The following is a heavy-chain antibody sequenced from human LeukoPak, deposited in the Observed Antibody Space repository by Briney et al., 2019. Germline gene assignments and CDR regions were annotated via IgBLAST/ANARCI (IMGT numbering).Heavy chain of an antibody. CDR1: GFTFEDYA. D-gene: IGHD1-26*01. J-gene: IGHJ2*01. CDR2: ISWNSGSR. CDR3: AKGGGTYSDWYFDL. Sequence: PGGSLRLSCAASGFTFEDYAMHWVRQAPGKGLEWVSGISWNSGSRDYADSVKGRFTISRDNAKNSLYLQMDSLRAEDMALYYCAKGGGTYSDWYFDLWGRGTLVTVSS. V-gene: IGHV3-9*03.